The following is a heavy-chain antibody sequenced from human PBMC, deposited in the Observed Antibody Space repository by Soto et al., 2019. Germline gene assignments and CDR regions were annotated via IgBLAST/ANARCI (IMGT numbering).Heavy chain of an antibody. CDR2: IKQDGSEK. J-gene: IGHJ3*02. CDR1: GFTFSSYW. Sequence: PGGSLRLSCAASGFTFSSYWMSWVRQAPGKGLEWVANIKQDGSEKYYVDSVKGRFTISRDNAKNSLYLQMNSLRAEDTAVYYCARVTTTVTAGEAFDIWGQGTMVTVSS. CDR3: ARVTTTVTAGEAFDI. V-gene: IGHV3-7*01. D-gene: IGHD4-17*01.